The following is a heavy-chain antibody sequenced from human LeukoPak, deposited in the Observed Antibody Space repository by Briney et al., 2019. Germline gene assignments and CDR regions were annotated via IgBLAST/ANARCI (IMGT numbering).Heavy chain of an antibody. V-gene: IGHV3-64*01. J-gene: IGHJ4*02. CDR2: ISSNGGST. CDR3: AREGLRASFDY. D-gene: IGHD5-12*01. CDR1: GLTFSSYA. Sequence: PGGSLRLSCAASGLTFSSYAMHWVRQAPGKGLEYVSAISSNGGSTYYANSVKGRFTISRDNSKNTLYLQMGSLRAEDMAVYYCAREGLRASFDYWGQGTLVTVSS.